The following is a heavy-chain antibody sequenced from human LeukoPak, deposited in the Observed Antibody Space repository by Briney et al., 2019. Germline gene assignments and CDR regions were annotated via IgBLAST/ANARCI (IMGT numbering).Heavy chain of an antibody. V-gene: IGHV1-2*02. CDR3: ARSPPSSWENDY. D-gene: IGHD1-26*01. Sequence: ASVKVSCKASGYTFTGYYMHWVRPAPGQGLEWMGWIHPNSGATNYAQNFQGRVTMTRDTSISTAYMDLSSLRSDDTAVYYCARSPPSSWENDYWGQGTLVTVSS. CDR2: IHPNSGAT. J-gene: IGHJ4*02. CDR1: GYTFTGYY.